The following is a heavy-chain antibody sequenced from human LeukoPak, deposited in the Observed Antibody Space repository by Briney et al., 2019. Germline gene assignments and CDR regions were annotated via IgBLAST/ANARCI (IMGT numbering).Heavy chain of an antibody. D-gene: IGHD2-2*01. V-gene: IGHV4-38-2*02. Sequence: SETLSLTCTVSGYSISSGYYWGWIRQPPGKGLEWIGSIYHSGSTYYNPSLKSRVTISVDTSKNQFSLKLSSVTAADTAVYYCARDCSSTSCYEGDWGQGTLVTVSS. J-gene: IGHJ4*02. CDR1: GYSISSGYY. CDR3: ARDCSSTSCYEGD. CDR2: IYHSGST.